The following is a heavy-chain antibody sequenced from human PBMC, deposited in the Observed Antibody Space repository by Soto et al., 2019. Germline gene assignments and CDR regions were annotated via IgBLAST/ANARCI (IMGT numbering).Heavy chain of an antibody. CDR1: GVSISSVGYY. D-gene: IGHD3-10*01. CDR3: ARVPYYYGSGSSYYFDY. CDR2: IYYSGST. V-gene: IGHV4-31*03. Sequence: TLCLTGPVSGVSISSVGYYGSWIRQHPGKGLAWIGYIYYSGSTYYNPSLKSRVTISVDTSKNQFSLKRSSVNAADTAVYYCARVPYYYGSGSSYYFDYWGQGTLVTVYS. J-gene: IGHJ4*02.